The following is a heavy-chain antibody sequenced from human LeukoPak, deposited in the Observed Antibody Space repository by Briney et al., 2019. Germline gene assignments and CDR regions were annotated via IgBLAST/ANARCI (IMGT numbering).Heavy chain of an antibody. V-gene: IGHV4-59*01. J-gene: IGHJ6*04. Sequence: SETLSLTCTVSGGSISSYYWSWIRQPPGKGLEWIGYIYYSGSTNYNPSLKSRVTISVDTSKNQFSLKLSSVTAADTAVYYCARVHCSGGSCYSLDYYYYYGMGVWAKGPRSPSPQ. CDR3: ARVHCSGGSCYSLDYYYYYGMGV. CDR2: IYYSGST. CDR1: GGSISSYY. D-gene: IGHD2-15*01.